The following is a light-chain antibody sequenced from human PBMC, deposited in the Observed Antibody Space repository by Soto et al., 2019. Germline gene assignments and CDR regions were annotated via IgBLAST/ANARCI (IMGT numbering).Light chain of an antibody. Sequence: DMQMTQSPPSLSASVGDRVTITCRASQSISSYLNWYQQKPGKAPKLLIYKASSLESGVPSRFSGSGSGTEFTLTISSLQPDDFATYYCQQYNSYPWTFGQGTKVDI. CDR3: QQYNSYPWT. V-gene: IGKV1-5*03. CDR1: QSISSY. J-gene: IGKJ1*01. CDR2: KAS.